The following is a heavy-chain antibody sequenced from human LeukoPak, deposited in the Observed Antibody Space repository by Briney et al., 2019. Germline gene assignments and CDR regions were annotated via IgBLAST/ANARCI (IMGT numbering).Heavy chain of an antibody. CDR3: ASGGAAAGPYYYYYMDV. Sequence: SVKVSCKASGGTFSSYAISWLRQAPGQGLEWMGGIIPIFGTANYAQKFQGRVTITTDESTSTAYMELSSLRSEDTAVYYCASGGAAAGPYYYYYMDVWGKGTTVTVSS. CDR1: GGTFSSYA. D-gene: IGHD6-13*01. V-gene: IGHV1-69*05. J-gene: IGHJ6*03. CDR2: IIPIFGTA.